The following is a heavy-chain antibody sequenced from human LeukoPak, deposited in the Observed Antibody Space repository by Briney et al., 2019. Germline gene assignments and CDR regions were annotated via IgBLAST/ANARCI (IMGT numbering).Heavy chain of an antibody. CDR2: IYYSGST. Sequence: SETLSLTCTVSGSSISSYYWSWIRQPPGKGLEWIGYIYYSGSTNYNPSLKSRVTISVDTSKNQFSLKLSSVTAADTAVYYCARGTGSYYYGSGSYWPSYYFDYWGQGTLVTVSS. J-gene: IGHJ4*02. D-gene: IGHD3-10*01. V-gene: IGHV4-59*01. CDR1: GSSISSYY. CDR3: ARGTGSYYYGSGSYWPSYYFDY.